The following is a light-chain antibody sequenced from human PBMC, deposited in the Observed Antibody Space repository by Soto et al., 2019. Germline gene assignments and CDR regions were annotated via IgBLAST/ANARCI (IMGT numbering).Light chain of an antibody. CDR2: AAS. CDR3: QQYNIYPT. V-gene: IGKV1-17*01. CDR1: QGIRND. J-gene: IGKJ5*01. Sequence: DIQMTQSPSSLSASVGDRVTITCRASQGIRNDLGWYQQKPGKAPKLLIYAASSLQSGVPPRFSGSGSGTDFTLSINSLQPEDFATYYCQQYNIYPTFGQGTRLEIK.